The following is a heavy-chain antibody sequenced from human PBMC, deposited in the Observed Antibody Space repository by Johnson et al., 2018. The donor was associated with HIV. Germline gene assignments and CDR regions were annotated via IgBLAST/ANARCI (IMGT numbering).Heavy chain of an antibody. CDR3: AKDKRDYGGPPGADAFDF. J-gene: IGHJ3*01. D-gene: IGHD4/OR15-4a*01. CDR1: GFTFSSYA. Sequence: QMQLVESGGGLVQPGGSLRLSCVVSGFTFSSYAMHWVRQAPGKGLEWVAVISYDGSNKYYADSVKGRFTISRDNSKNTLYLQMNSLRTEDTTVYYCAKDKRDYGGPPGADAFDFWGQGTMVTVSA. CDR2: ISYDGSNK. V-gene: IGHV3-30*04.